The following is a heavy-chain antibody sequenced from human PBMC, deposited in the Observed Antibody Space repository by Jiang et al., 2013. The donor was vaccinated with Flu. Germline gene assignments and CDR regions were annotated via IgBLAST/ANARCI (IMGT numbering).Heavy chain of an antibody. CDR1: GGSISGYY. CDR3: AKHLVAVPGGSSFDY. CDR2: IYYNGNT. D-gene: IGHD1-26*01. Sequence: LLKPSETLSLTCTISGGSISGYYWSWIRQPPGQGLEWIGYIYYNGNTNYSPSLASRVTMSVDTSKNQFSLKLSSLTAADSAVYYCAKHLVAVPGGSSFDYWGQGTLVTVSS. J-gene: IGHJ4*02. V-gene: IGHV4-59*08.